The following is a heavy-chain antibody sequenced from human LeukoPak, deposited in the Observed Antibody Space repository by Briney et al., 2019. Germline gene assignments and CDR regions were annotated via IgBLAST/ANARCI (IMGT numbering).Heavy chain of an antibody. CDR1: GFTFNNYA. V-gene: IGHV3-30-3*01. J-gene: IGHJ4*02. CDR2: ISYDGSNK. Sequence: GGSLRLSCAASGFTFNNYAMHWVRQAPGKGLEWVAVISYDGSNKYYADSVKGRFTISRDNSKNTLYLQMNSLRAEDTAVYYCARVYDFWSGGPDFDYWGQGTLVTVSS. CDR3: ARVYDFWSGGPDFDY. D-gene: IGHD3-3*01.